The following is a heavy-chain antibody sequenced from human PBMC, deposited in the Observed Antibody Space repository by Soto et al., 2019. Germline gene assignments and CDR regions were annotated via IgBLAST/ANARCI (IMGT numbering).Heavy chain of an antibody. CDR2: IYSSGRT. CDR3: ARMGLHLGELSRNWFDP. J-gene: IGHJ5*02. V-gene: IGHV4-31*02. CDR1: WGSSINVGCC. Sequence: FQMHSLRKSMSWGSSINVGCCWNCNKKYPGKGLEWIGYIYSSGRTHYNPSLKSRINISLDTSNNLLSLKLSSVTAADTAVYYCARMGLHLGELSRNWFDPWGRGTLVTVSS. D-gene: IGHD3-16*02.